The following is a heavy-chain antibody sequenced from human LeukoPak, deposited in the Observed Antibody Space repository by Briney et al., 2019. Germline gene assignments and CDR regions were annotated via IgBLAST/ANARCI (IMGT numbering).Heavy chain of an antibody. Sequence: SETLSLTCTVSGGSISSSSYYWGWIRQPPGRGLEWIGSIYYSGSTYYNPSLKSRVTISVDTSKNQFSLKLSSVTAADTAVYYCATHYGDYDLGFDYWGQGTLVTVSS. CDR1: GGSISSSSYY. D-gene: IGHD4-17*01. J-gene: IGHJ4*02. CDR3: ATHYGDYDLGFDY. CDR2: IYYSGST. V-gene: IGHV4-39*01.